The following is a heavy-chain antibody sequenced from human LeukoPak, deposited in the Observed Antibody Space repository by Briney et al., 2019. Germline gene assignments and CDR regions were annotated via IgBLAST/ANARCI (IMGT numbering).Heavy chain of an antibody. CDR3: ARPLMYYYGSETYFWFDP. CDR2: IKQDGSEQ. V-gene: IGHV3-7*01. D-gene: IGHD3-10*01. CDR1: GFTFTTYW. J-gene: IGHJ5*02. Sequence: PGGSLRLSCAASGFTFTTYWMGWVRQAPGKGLEWVVNIKQDGSEQYYVDSVKGRFTISRDNAKNSLSLQMNSLRAEDTAVYYCARPLMYYYGSETYFWFDPWGQGTLVTVSS.